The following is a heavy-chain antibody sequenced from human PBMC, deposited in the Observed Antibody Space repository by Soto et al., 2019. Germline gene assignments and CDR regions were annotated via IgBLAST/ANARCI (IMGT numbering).Heavy chain of an antibody. CDR2: INHSGST. CDR1: GGSFSGYY. V-gene: IGHV4-34*01. J-gene: IGHJ4*02. CDR3: ARGPRITMVRGVAYADD. D-gene: IGHD3-10*01. Sequence: PSETLSLTCAVYGGSFSGYYWSWIRQPPGKGLEWIGEINHSGSTNYNPSLKSRVTISVDTSKNQFSLKLSSVTAADTAVYYCARGPRITMVRGVAYADDWGQGTLVTVSS.